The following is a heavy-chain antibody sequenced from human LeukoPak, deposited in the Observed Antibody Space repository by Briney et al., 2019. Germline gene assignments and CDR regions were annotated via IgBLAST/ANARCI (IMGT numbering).Heavy chain of an antibody. D-gene: IGHD3-22*01. V-gene: IGHV3-23*01. Sequence: GGSLRLSCAASGFTFSSYAMSWVRQAPGKGLEWVSAISGSGGSTYYADSVKGRFTISRDNSKNTLYLQMNSLRAEDTAVYYRAKGGKRITMIVVVTHFDYWGQGTLVTVSS. CDR3: AKGGKRITMIVVVTHFDY. CDR2: ISGSGGST. J-gene: IGHJ4*02. CDR1: GFTFSSYA.